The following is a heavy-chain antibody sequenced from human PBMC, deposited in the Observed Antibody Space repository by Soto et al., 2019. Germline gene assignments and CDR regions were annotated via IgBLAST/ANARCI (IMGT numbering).Heavy chain of an antibody. V-gene: IGHV4-30-2*01. Sequence: SETLSLTCAVSGGSISSGGYSWSWIRQPPGKGLEWIGYIYHSGSTYYNPSLKSRVTISVDRSKNQFSLKLSSVTAADTAVYYCARNSRSWRLGYFDYWGQGTLVTVSS. CDR3: ARNSRSWRLGYFDY. CDR1: GGSISSGGYS. CDR2: IYHSGST. J-gene: IGHJ4*02. D-gene: IGHD3-3*01.